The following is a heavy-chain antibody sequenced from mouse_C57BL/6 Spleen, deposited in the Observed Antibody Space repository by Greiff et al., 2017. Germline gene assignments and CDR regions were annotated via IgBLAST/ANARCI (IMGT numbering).Heavy chain of an antibody. J-gene: IGHJ2*01. Sequence: VQLLQSGPELVKPGASVKLSCTASGYTFTSYDINWVQQRPGQGLEWIGWIYPRDGSTKYNEKFKGKDTFTVDTSYSTAYMELHRLTSEDSAVYVCARELLRWGQGTTLTVSS. V-gene: IGHV1-85*01. CDR2: IYPRDGST. CDR1: GYTFTSYD. D-gene: IGHD1-1*01. CDR3: ARELLR.